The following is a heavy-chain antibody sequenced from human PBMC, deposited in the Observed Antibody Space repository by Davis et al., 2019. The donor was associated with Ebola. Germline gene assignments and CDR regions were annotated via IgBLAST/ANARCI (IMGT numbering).Heavy chain of an antibody. Sequence: SETLSLTCAVSGGSISSGGYSWSWIRQPPGKGLEWIGYIYHSGSTYYNPSLKSRVTISVDTSKNQFSLKLSSVTAADTAVYYCARGLAVGGHDLSPLDYWGQGTLVTVSS. CDR3: ARGLAVGGHDLSPLDY. D-gene: IGHD5-12*01. J-gene: IGHJ4*02. CDR1: GGSISSGGYS. V-gene: IGHV4-30-2*01. CDR2: IYHSGST.